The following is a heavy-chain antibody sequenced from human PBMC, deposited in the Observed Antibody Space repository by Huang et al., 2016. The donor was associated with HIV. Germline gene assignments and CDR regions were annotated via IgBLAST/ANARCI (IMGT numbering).Heavy chain of an antibody. V-gene: IGHV3-30*18. CDR3: AKDGRGSGTYYDYFEY. D-gene: IGHD1-26*01. CDR2: ISDGGSRK. Sequence: QVQLVESGGGVVQPGRSLRLSCAAFGFTFNKFDMHWVRQAPGKGREWVAIISDGGSRKDHADAVKGRFTISRDNSKNTVYLQMNSLRVEDTAVYYCAKDGRGSGTYYDYFEYWGQGTLVTVSS. J-gene: IGHJ4*02. CDR1: GFTFNKFD.